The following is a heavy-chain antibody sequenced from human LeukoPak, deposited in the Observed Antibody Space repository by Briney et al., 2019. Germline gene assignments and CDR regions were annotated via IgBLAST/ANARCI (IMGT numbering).Heavy chain of an antibody. V-gene: IGHV5-51*01. CDR1: GYSFTSYW. CDR2: IYTGDSDT. CDR3: ARHPFLALVGPTATGAFDI. J-gene: IGHJ3*02. D-gene: IGHD1-26*01. Sequence: GESLKISCKGAGYSFTSYWIGWVRQMPGKGLEWMGIIYTGDSDTRYSPSFQGQVTISADKSISTAYLQWSSLKDSDTAMYYCARHPFLALVGPTATGAFDIWGQGTMVTVSS.